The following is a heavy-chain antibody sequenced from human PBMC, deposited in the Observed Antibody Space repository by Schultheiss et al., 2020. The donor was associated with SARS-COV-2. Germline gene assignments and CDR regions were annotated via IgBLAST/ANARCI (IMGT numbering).Heavy chain of an antibody. V-gene: IGHV3-23*01. CDR1: GFTFSNYA. J-gene: IGHJ6*02. CDR2: ISGTDDDT. CDR3: AKDFETSTIASRPISYAMDV. Sequence: GGSLRLSCAASGFTFSNYAMSWVRQAPGKGLEWVSSISGTDDDTYYADSVTGRFALSSDSSKNTLYLQINNLRADDTALYYCAKDFETSTIASRPISYAMDVWGQGTTVTVSS. D-gene: IGHD6-6*01.